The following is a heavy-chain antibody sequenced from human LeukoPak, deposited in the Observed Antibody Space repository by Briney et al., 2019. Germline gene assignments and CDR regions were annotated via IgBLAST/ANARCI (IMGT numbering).Heavy chain of an antibody. CDR2: MGGNGRSP. D-gene: IGHD3-22*01. CDR3: AKTKYYDSSGYTYFDY. J-gene: IGHJ4*02. CDR1: GFTFSNHW. V-gene: IGHV3-74*01. Sequence: GGSLRLSCAAPGFTFSNHWMHWVRHAPGKGLVWVSRMGGNGRSPAYADSVKGRFTISRDNARNTLYLQMNSLGAEDTAVYYCAKTKYYDSSGYTYFDYWGQGTLVTVSS.